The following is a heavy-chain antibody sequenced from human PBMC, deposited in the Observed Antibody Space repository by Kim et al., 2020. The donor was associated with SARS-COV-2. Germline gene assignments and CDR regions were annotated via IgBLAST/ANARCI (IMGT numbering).Heavy chain of an antibody. CDR1: GFTFSSYA. J-gene: IGHJ1*01. CDR3: ARSPHVWLPTSVYFQH. CDR2: ISSNGGST. V-gene: IGHV3-64*01. Sequence: GGSLRLSCAASGFTFSSYAMHWVRQAPGKGLEYVSAISSNGGSTYYANSVKGRFTISRDNSKNTLYLQMGSLRAEDMAVYYCARSPHVWLPTSVYFQH. D-gene: IGHD3-10*01.